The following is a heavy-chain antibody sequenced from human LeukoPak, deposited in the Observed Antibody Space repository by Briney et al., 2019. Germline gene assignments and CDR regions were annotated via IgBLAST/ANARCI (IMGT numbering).Heavy chain of an antibody. D-gene: IGHD6-13*01. CDR2: ISSSSSYI. Sequence: PGGSLRLSCAASGFTFRTYIMNWVRQAPGRGLEWVSSISSSSSYIYYADSVKGRFTISRDNAKNSLYLQMNSLRAEDTAVYFCAREGVIAAAGSLLFWGQGALVTVSS. J-gene: IGHJ4*02. V-gene: IGHV3-21*01. CDR3: AREGVIAAAGSLLF. CDR1: GFTFRTYI.